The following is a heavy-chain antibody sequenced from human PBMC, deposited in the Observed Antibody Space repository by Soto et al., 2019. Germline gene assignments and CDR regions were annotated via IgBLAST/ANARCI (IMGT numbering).Heavy chain of an antibody. J-gene: IGHJ6*02. CDR1: GGSISSYY. Sequence: SETLSLTCTVSGGSISSYYWSWIRQPPGKGLEWIGYIYYSGSTNYNPSLKSRVTISVDTSKNQFSLKLSSVTAADTAVYYCARLSGWNYYYYYGMDVWGQGTTVTVSS. D-gene: IGHD2-15*01. CDR3: ARLSGWNYYYYYGMDV. V-gene: IGHV4-59*08. CDR2: IYYSGST.